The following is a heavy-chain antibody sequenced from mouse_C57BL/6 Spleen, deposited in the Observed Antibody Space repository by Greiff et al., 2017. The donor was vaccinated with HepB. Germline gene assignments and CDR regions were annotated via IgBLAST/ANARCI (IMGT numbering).Heavy chain of an antibody. Sequence: QVQLQQPGAELVKPGASVKMSCKASGYTFTSYWITWVKQRPGQGLEWIGDIYPGSGSTNYNEKFKSKATLTVDTSSSTAYMQLSSLTSEDSAVYYGARKGYGSSYGYFDYWGQGTTLTVSS. V-gene: IGHV1-55*01. CDR1: GYTFTSYW. J-gene: IGHJ2*01. D-gene: IGHD1-1*01. CDR2: IYPGSGST. CDR3: ARKGYGSSYGYFDY.